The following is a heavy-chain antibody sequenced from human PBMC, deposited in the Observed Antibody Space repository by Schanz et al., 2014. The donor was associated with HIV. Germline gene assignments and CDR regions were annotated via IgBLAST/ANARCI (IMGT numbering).Heavy chain of an antibody. D-gene: IGHD3-10*01. CDR1: GFSFRTFG. J-gene: IGHJ4*02. V-gene: IGHV3-33*01. Sequence: QVPLVESGGGVVQPGRSLRLSWVASGFSFRTFGMHWVPQAPGKGREWVALIYYDGTNKYYTDSVKGRLTISRDNSKNTLYPQMNSLRAEDTSVYYCARGFQGFDYWGQGTLVTVSS. CDR3: ARGFQGFDY. CDR2: IYYDGTNK.